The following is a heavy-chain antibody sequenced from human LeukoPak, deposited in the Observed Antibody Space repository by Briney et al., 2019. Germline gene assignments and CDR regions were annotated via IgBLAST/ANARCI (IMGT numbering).Heavy chain of an antibody. CDR1: GGSISSSSYY. CDR2: IYYSGST. D-gene: IGHD3-22*01. Sequence: SETLSLTCTVSGGSISSSSYYWGWIRQPPGKGLEWIGSIYYSGSTYYNPSLKSRVTISVDTSKNQFSLKLSSVTAADTAVYYCARHCHDYYDSSGYIDYWGQGTLVTVSS. J-gene: IGHJ4*02. CDR3: ARHCHDYYDSSGYIDY. V-gene: IGHV4-39*01.